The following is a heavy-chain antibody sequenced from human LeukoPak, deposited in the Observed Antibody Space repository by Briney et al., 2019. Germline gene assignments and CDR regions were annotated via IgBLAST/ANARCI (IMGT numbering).Heavy chain of an antibody. V-gene: IGHV4-59*01. CDR1: GGSISSYY. CDR3: ARTLYSSGWYYFDY. D-gene: IGHD6-19*01. Sequence: SETLCLTCTVSGGSISSYYWSWVRQPPGKGLEWIGYIYYSGSTNYNPSLKSRVTISVDTAKNQSSLKLSSVAAADTAVYYCARTLYSSGWYYFDYWGQGTLVTVSS. J-gene: IGHJ4*02. CDR2: IYYSGST.